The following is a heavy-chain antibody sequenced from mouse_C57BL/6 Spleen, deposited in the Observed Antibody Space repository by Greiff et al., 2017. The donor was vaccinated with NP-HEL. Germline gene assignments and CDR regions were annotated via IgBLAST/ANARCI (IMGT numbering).Heavy chain of an antibody. CDR1: GYTFTDYE. Sequence: VQLVESGAELVRPGASVTLSCKASGYTFTDYEMHWVKQTPVHGLEWIGAIDPETGGTAYTQKFKGKAILTADKSSSTAYMELRSLTSEDSAVYYCTRSRGYGNYDYWGQGTTLTVSS. CDR3: TRSRGYGNYDY. V-gene: IGHV1-15*01. CDR2: IDPETGGT. D-gene: IGHD2-10*02. J-gene: IGHJ2*01.